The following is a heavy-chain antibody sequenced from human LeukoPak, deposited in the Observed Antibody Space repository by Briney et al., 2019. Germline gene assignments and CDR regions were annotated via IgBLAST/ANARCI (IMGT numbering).Heavy chain of an antibody. V-gene: IGHV1-69*13. J-gene: IGHJ5*02. CDR2: IIPIFGTA. CDR1: GGTFSSYA. D-gene: IGHD1-7*01. CDR3: ARRVELRPTHNWFDP. Sequence: SVKVSCKASGGTFSSYAISWVRQAPGQGLEWMGGIIPIFGTANYAQKFQGRVTITADESTSAAYMELSSLRSEDTAVYYCARRVELRPTHNWFDPWGQGTLVTVSS.